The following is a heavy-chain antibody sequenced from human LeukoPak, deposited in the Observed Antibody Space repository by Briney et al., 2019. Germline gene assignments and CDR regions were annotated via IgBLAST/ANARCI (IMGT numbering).Heavy chain of an antibody. CDR3: ARGVAAAGTFYYGMDV. D-gene: IGHD6-13*01. Sequence: KPSETLSLTCTVSGGSISSYYWSWIRQPPGKALEWIGYIYYSGSTNYNPSLKSRVTISVDTSKNQFSLKLSSVTAADTAVYYCARGVAAAGTFYYGMDVWGQGTTVTVSS. CDR1: GGSISSYY. V-gene: IGHV4-59*01. CDR2: IYYSGST. J-gene: IGHJ6*02.